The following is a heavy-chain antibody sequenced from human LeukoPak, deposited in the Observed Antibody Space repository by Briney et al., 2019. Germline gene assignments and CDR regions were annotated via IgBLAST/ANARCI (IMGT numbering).Heavy chain of an antibody. V-gene: IGHV1-2*02. D-gene: IGHD6-6*01. Sequence: GASVKVSCKASGYTFTGYYMHWVRQAPGQGPEWMGWINPNSGGTNYAQKFQGRVTMTRDTSISTAYMELSRLRSDDTAVYYCANFEYSSSSSNFDYWGQGTLVTVSS. CDR3: ANFEYSSSSSNFDY. CDR1: GYTFTGYY. CDR2: INPNSGGT. J-gene: IGHJ4*02.